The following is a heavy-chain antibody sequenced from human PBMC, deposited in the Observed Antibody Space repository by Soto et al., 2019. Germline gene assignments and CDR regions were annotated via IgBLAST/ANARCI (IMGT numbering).Heavy chain of an antibody. J-gene: IGHJ4*02. Sequence: PSETLSLTCTVSGGSISSSSYYWGWIRQPPGKGLEWIGSIYYSGSTYYNPSLKSRVTISVDTSKHQFSLKLSSVTAADTAVYYCARHPTLGALRYFDYWGQGTLVTVSS. V-gene: IGHV4-39*01. CDR3: ARHPTLGALRYFDY. D-gene: IGHD1-26*01. CDR2: IYYSGST. CDR1: GGSISSSSYY.